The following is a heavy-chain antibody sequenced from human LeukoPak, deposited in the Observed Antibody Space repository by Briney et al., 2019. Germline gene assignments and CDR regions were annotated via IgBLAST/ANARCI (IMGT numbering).Heavy chain of an antibody. CDR1: GFTFSSYS. CDR2: ISSSSSYI. Sequence: GGSLRLSCAASGFTFSSYSMNWVRQAPGRGLEWVSSISSSSSYIYYADSVKGRVTISRDNAKNSLYLQMNSLRAEDTAVYYCARGQLYYYGSGSYYAYPDYWGQGTLVTVSP. D-gene: IGHD3-10*01. CDR3: ARGQLYYYGSGSYYAYPDY. V-gene: IGHV3-21*01. J-gene: IGHJ4*02.